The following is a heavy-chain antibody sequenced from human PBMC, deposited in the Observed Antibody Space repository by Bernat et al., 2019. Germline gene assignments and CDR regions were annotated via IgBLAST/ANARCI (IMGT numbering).Heavy chain of an antibody. CDR2: INPSGGST. CDR1: GYTFTSYY. CDR3: ARAPAGGGWYFDL. J-gene: IGHJ2*01. V-gene: IGHV1-46*01. D-gene: IGHD2-2*01. Sequence: QVQLVQSGAEVKKPGASVKVSCKASGYTFTSYYMHWVRQAPGQGLEWMGIINPSGGSTSYAQKFRGRVTMTRDTSTSTVYMQLSSLRSEDPAVYYCARAPAGGGWYFDLWGRGTLVTVSS.